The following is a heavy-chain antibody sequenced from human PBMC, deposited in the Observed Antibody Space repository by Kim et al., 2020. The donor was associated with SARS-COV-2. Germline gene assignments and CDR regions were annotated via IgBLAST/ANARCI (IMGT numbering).Heavy chain of an antibody. Sequence: GGSLRLSCEASGFTFSNYWMNWVRQGPGKGLVWVSRINSDGGDTHYADSVKGRFTISRDKAENTLHLQLNSLGVEDTAIYYCARGTFQQGFDPWGQGTLDTVSS. CDR2: INSDGGDT. CDR1: GFTFSNYW. J-gene: IGHJ5*02. CDR3: ARGTFQQGFDP. V-gene: IGHV3-74*01.